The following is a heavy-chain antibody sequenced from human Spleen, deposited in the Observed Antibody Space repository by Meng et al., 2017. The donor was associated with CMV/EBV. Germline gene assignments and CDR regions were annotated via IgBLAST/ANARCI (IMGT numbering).Heavy chain of an antibody. D-gene: IGHD6-19*01. CDR1: GFTFSGYA. Sequence: GESLKISCAASGFTFSGYAMRWVRQAPGKGLEWVSAISGSGDSTNYADSVKGRFTISRDNSNNTLYVQMNSLRAEDTALYYCAKASGYNSGWHDYWGQGTLVTVSS. V-gene: IGHV3-23*01. J-gene: IGHJ4*02. CDR3: AKASGYNSGWHDY. CDR2: ISGSGDST.